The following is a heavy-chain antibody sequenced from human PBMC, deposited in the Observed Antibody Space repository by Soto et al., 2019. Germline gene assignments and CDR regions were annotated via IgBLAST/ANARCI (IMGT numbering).Heavy chain of an antibody. CDR2: ISSSSNTI. CDR3: ARVVSSSWYGYFDY. D-gene: IGHD6-13*01. Sequence: EVQLVESGGGLVQPGGSLRLSCAASGFTFSSYSMNWVRQAPGKGLERVSYISSSSNTIYYADSVKGRFTISRDNAKNSLYLQMNSLRDEDTAVYYCARVVSSSWYGYFDYWGQGTLVTVSS. CDR1: GFTFSSYS. J-gene: IGHJ4*02. V-gene: IGHV3-48*02.